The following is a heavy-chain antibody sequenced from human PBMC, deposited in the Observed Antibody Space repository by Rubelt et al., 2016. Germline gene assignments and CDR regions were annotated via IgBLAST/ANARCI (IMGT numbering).Heavy chain of an antibody. V-gene: IGHV3-66*01. CDR3: AGGVPSSVGSHHFDS. J-gene: IGHJ4*02. CDR1: GFTVSSNY. CDR2: IYADGST. D-gene: IGHD6-19*01. Sequence: EVQLVESGGGLVQPGGSLRLSCAASGFTVSSNYMSWVRQAPGKGLEWVSVIYADGSTSYADSVKGRFTISRDNFKNMLYLQRNSLRAEDTALYYCAGGVPSSVGSHHFDSWGQGTLVTVSS.